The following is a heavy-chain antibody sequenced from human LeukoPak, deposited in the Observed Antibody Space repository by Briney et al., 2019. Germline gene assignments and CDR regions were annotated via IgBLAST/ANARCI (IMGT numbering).Heavy chain of an antibody. CDR3: AAGGYSSGRYFDY. CDR2: INPNSGGT. D-gene: IGHD6-19*01. CDR1: GYTFTGYY. V-gene: IGHV1-2*02. J-gene: IGHJ4*02. Sequence: EASVKVSCKASGYTFTGYYMHWVRQAPGQGLEWMGWINPNSGGTNYAQKFQGRVTTTRDTSISTAYMELSRLRSDDTAVYYCAAGGYSSGRYFDYWGQGTLVTVSS.